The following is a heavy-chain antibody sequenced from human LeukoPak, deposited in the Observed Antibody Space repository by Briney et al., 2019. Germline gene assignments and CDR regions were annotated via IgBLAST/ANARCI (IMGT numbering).Heavy chain of an antibody. J-gene: IGHJ3*02. Sequence: SETLTLTCAVSGGSISNYYWSWIRQPAGKGLEWIGHIYSSGSTNYNPSLKSRVTMSLDTSKSQFSLKLSSVTAADTAVYHCARGRVFYDSTGYFIWGQGTMVTVSS. CDR2: IYSSGST. V-gene: IGHV4-4*07. CDR1: GGSISNYY. D-gene: IGHD3-22*01. CDR3: ARGRVFYDSTGYFI.